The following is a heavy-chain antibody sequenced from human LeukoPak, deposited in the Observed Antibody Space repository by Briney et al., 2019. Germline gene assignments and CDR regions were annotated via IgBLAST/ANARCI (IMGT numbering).Heavy chain of an antibody. CDR3: ATDPDGDYDFDF. CDR1: GFTFSNYG. CDR2: ISRDGTAT. V-gene: IGHV3-48*01. Sequence: GGSLRLSCAASGFTFSNYGLNWVRQAPGKGREWLSFISRDGTATHYADCVKGRFTISRDNAKNSLYLQMNSLRAEDTAVYYCATDPDGDYDFDFWGQGTLVTVSS. J-gene: IGHJ4*02. D-gene: IGHD4-17*01.